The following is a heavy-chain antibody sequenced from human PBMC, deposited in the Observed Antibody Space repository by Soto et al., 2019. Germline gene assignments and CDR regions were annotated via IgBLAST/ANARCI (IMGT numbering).Heavy chain of an antibody. J-gene: IGHJ6*02. D-gene: IGHD5-12*01. Sequence: SVKVSCKASGGTFSSYAISWVRQAPGQGLEWMGGIIPIFGTANYAQKFQGRVTITADESTSTAYMELSSLRSEDTAVYYCARAPVEMATTCYGMDVWGQGTTVTVSS. CDR1: GGTFSSYA. V-gene: IGHV1-69*13. CDR2: IIPIFGTA. CDR3: ARAPVEMATTCYGMDV.